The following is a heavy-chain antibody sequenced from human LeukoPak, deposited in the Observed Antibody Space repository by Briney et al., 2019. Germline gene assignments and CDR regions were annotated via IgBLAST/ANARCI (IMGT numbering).Heavy chain of an antibody. CDR3: AREGSYGRYYYHGMDV. V-gene: IGHV4-59*01. CDR1: GGSISSYY. J-gene: IGHJ6*02. D-gene: IGHD3-16*01. Sequence: SETLSLTCTVSGGSISSYYWTWIRQPPGKGLEWIGYIYYSGSTNYNPSLKSRVTISVDTSKNQFSLKLSSVTAADTAVYYCAREGSYGRYYYHGMDVWGQGTTVTVSS. CDR2: IYYSGST.